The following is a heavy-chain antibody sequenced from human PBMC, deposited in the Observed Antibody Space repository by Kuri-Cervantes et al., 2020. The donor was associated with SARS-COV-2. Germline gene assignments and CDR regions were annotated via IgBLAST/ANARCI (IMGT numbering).Heavy chain of an antibody. V-gene: IGHV1-18*01. CDR3: ASSLVVPAANWFDP. CDR1: GYTFTSYG. D-gene: IGHD2-2*01. Sequence: AAVQVSCKASGYTFTSYGIRWVRQAPGQGLEWMGWISAYNGNTKYAQKLQGRVTMTTDTSTSTADMDLRNLGYDDTAVYYCASSLVVPAANWFDPWGQGTLVTVSS. CDR2: ISAYNGNT. J-gene: IGHJ5*02.